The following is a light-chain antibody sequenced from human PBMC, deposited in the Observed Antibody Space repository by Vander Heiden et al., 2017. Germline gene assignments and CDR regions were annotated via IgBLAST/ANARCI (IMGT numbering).Light chain of an antibody. Sequence: QSVSTQPPSVSAAPGQQVTIACPGSSSNIGKNYVSWYQQVPGTAPKLLIYDNNKRPSGIPDRFSGSKSGTSATLGITGLQTGDEADYYCGTWDSSLSNAVFGTGTKVTVL. CDR3: GTWDSSLSNAV. J-gene: IGLJ1*01. CDR2: DNN. V-gene: IGLV1-51*01. CDR1: SSNIGKNY.